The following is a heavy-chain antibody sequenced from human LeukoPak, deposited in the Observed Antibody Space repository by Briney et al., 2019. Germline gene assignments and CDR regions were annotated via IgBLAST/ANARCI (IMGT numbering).Heavy chain of an antibody. J-gene: IGHJ6*03. CDR2: ISGTGTGT. CDR3: AVDYFLDV. V-gene: IGHV3-23*01. CDR1: GFTFTNYV. Sequence: VGSLRLSCAASGFTFTNYVLNWVRQAPGKGLEWVSTISGTGTGTHYVDSVKGRFTISRDNSKNTVYMEMNSLRAENTAIYYCAVDYFLDVWGKGTMVTVSS.